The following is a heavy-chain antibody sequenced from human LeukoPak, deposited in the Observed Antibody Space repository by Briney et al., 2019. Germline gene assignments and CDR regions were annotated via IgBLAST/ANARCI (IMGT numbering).Heavy chain of an antibody. V-gene: IGHV3-21*01. CDR3: ARGDDAFDI. CDR1: GFTFSSYA. CDR2: ISRGSDHI. J-gene: IGHJ3*02. Sequence: GGSLRLSCAASGFTFSSYAMNWVRQAPGKGLEWVSSISRGSDHIFYADSMKGRFTISRDNAKNSLYLQMNSLRAEDTAVYYCARGDDAFDIWGQGTMVTVSS.